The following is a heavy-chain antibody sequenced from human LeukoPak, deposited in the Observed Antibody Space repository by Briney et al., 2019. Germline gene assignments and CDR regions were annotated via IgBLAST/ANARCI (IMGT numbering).Heavy chain of an antibody. J-gene: IGHJ6*03. Sequence: GASVKVSCKASGYTFTGYYMHWVRQAPGQGLEWMGIINPSGGSTSYAQKFQGRVTMTRDMSTSTVYMELSSLRSEDTAVYYCARAMTYYDFWSGPYYYYYYMDVWGKGTTVTVSS. V-gene: IGHV1-46*01. CDR2: INPSGGST. CDR3: ARAMTYYDFWSGPYYYYYYMDV. CDR1: GYTFTGYY. D-gene: IGHD3-3*01.